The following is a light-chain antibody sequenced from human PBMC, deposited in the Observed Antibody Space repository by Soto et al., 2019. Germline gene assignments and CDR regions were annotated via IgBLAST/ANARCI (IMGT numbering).Light chain of an antibody. J-gene: IGLJ1*01. CDR3: AAWDDSLNADV. Sequence: QSVLTQPPSASGPPGQRVTISCSGSVSNIGSNTVNWYQHLPGTAPRFLIYSNDQRPSGVPDRVSGSKSGTSASLAISGLQSEDEADYYCAAWDDSLNADVFGTGTKVTVL. CDR1: VSNIGSNT. V-gene: IGLV1-44*01. CDR2: SND.